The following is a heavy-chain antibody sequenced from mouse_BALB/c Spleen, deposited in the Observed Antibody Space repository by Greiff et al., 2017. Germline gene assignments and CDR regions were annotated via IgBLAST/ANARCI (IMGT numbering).Heavy chain of an antibody. CDR3: AREPAYAMDY. CDR1: GFTFSSYA. J-gene: IGHJ4*01. V-gene: IGHV5-9-4*01. CDR2: ISSGGSYT. Sequence: VKLVESGGGLVKPGGSLKLSCAASGFTFSSYAMSWVRQSPEKRLEWVAEISSGGSYTYYPDTVTGRFTISRDNAKNTLYLEMSSLRSEDTAMYYCAREPAYAMDYWGQGTSVTVSS.